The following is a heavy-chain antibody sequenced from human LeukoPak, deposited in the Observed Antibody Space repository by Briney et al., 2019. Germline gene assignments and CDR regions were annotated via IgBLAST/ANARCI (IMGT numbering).Heavy chain of an antibody. CDR3: TRDLNSGGSC. CDR2: IHSGGKT. V-gene: IGHV3-53*01. CDR1: GFTVSSSY. D-gene: IGHD2-15*01. J-gene: IGHJ4*02. Sequence: PGGSLRLSCAASGFTVSSSYMSWVRQAPGKGLEWVSVIHSGGKTYYADSVKGRFSISRDNSKNTLYLQMNSLRAQDTAVYYCTRDLNSGGSCWGQGALVRLL.